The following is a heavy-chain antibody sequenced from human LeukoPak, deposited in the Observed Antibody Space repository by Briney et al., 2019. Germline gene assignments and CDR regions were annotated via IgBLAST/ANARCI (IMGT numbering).Heavy chain of an antibody. J-gene: IGHJ6*04. CDR3: ARGRARTQGPYYYYGMDV. Sequence: PSETLSLTCAVYGGAFSGYYWSWIRQPPGKGLEWIGEINHSGSTNYNPSLKSRVTISVDTSKNQFSLKLSSVTAADTAVYYCARGRARTQGPYYYYGMDVWGKGTTVTVSS. CDR2: INHSGST. V-gene: IGHV4-34*01. D-gene: IGHD1-14*01. CDR1: GGAFSGYY.